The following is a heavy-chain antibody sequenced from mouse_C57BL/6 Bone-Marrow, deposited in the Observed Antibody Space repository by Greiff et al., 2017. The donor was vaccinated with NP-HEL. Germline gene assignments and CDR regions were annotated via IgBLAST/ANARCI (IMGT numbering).Heavy chain of an antibody. CDR3: ARYYGRSFYWYFDV. J-gene: IGHJ1*03. CDR2: IYWDDDK. D-gene: IGHD1-1*01. Sequence: QVTLKESGPGILQSSQTLSLTCSFSGFSLSTSGMGVSWIRQPSGKGLEWLAHIYWDDDKRYNPSLKSRLTISTDTSSNQVFLKITSVDTADTATYYCARYYGRSFYWYFDVWGTGTTVTVSS. CDR1: GFSLSTSGMG. V-gene: IGHV8-12*01.